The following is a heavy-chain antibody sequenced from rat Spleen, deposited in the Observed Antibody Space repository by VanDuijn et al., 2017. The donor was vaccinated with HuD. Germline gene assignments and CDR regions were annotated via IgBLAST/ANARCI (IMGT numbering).Heavy chain of an antibody. V-gene: IGHV2S63*01. CDR3: TRDWAGDYYVMDA. J-gene: IGHJ4*01. D-gene: IGHD1-4*01. Sequence: VQLKESGPGLVQPSQTLSLTCTVSGFSLTDYSVHWVRQPPGKGLEWMGVMWSGGSTAYNSALKSRLSISRDTSKSQVFLKINSLQTEDTAIYYCTRDWAGDYYVMDAWGQGASVTVSS. CDR2: MWSGGST. CDR1: GFSLTDYS.